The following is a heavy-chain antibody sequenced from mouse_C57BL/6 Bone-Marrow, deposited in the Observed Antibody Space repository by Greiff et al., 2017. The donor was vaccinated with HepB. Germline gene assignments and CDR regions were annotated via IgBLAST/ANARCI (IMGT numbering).Heavy chain of an antibody. J-gene: IGHJ2*01. CDR2: IHPNSGST. CDR3: ARNGIYYGPLGY. CDR1: GYTFTSYW. Sequence: VQLQQPGAELVKPGASVKLSCKASGYTFTSYWMHWVKQRPGQGLEWIGMIHPNSGSTNYNEKFKSKATLTVDKSSSTASMQLSTLTSEDSAVYYCARNGIYYGPLGYGGQGTTLTVTA. D-gene: IGHD2-1*01. V-gene: IGHV1-64*01.